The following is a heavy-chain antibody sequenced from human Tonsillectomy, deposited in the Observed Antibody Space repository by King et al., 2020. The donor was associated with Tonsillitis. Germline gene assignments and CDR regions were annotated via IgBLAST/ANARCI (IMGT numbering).Heavy chain of an antibody. CDR1: GFTFSSYG. CDR2: ISNDGSNK. CDR3: AKDSEMATIEYYDY. V-gene: IGHV3-30*18. J-gene: IGHJ4*02. D-gene: IGHD5-24*01. Sequence: VQLVESGGGVVQPGRSLRLSCAASGFTFSSYGMHWVRQAPGKGLEWVAVISNDGSNKYYADSVKGRFTISRDNSKNTLYLQMNSLRAEDTAVYYCAKDSEMATIEYYDYWGQGSLVIVSS.